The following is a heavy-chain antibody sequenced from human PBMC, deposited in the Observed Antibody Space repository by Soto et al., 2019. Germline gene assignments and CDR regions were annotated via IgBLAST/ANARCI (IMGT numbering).Heavy chain of an antibody. CDR3: TRSIVATISFLH. D-gene: IGHD5-12*01. J-gene: IGHJ4*02. V-gene: IGHV3-49*03. Sequence: SLKLSCTASGFTFSDYAMTWFRQAQGKGLEWVGFIRSKAYGGTTEYAASVKGRFTISRDDSKSIAYLQMNSLKTEDTAVYYCTRSIVATISFLHWGQGTLVTVSS. CDR2: IRSKAYGGTT. CDR1: GFTFSDYA.